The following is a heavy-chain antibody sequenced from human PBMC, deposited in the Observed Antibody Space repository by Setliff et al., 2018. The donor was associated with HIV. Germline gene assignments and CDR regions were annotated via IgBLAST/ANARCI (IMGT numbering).Heavy chain of an antibody. V-gene: IGHV1-8*01. D-gene: IGHD3-3*01. CDR3: AVTIFGVVTHGYFQH. CDR1: GYIFTSHG. J-gene: IGHJ1*01. Sequence: ASVKVSCKASGYIFTSHGITWVRQAPGQGLEWMGIINPTGGSTTYAQKFQGRVTMTRNTSVSTAYMELSSLRSEDTAVYYCAVTIFGVVTHGYFQHWGQGTLVTVSS. CDR2: INPTGGST.